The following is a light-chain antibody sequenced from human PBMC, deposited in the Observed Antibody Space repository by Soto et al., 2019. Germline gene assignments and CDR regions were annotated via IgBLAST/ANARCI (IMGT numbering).Light chain of an antibody. CDR3: QQRSNWPT. J-gene: IGKJ2*01. CDR2: DAS. Sequence: EIVLTQSPATLSLSPGERATLSCRASQSVSSYLAWSQQKPGQAPRLLIYDASNRATGIPARFSGSGSGTDFTLTISSLAPDDFAVYYCQQRSNWPTFGQGTKPEIK. CDR1: QSVSSY. V-gene: IGKV3-11*01.